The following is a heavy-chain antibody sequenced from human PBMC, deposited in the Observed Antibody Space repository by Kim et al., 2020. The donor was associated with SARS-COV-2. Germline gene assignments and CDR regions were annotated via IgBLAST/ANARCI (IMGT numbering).Heavy chain of an antibody. V-gene: IGHV4-34*01. J-gene: IGHJ5*02. CDR3: AREVQQVVVVPAAIKWFDP. D-gene: IGHD2-2*02. CDR1: GGSFSGYY. Sequence: SETLSLTCAVYGGSFSGYYWSWIRQPPGKGLEWIGEINHSGSTNYNPSLKSRVTISVDTSKNQFSLKLSSVTAADTAVYYCAREVQQVVVVPAAIKWFDP. CDR2: INHSGST.